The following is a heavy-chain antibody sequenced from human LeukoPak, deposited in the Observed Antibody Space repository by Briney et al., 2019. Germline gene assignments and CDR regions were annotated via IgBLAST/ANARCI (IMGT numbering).Heavy chain of an antibody. V-gene: IGHV3-7*01. D-gene: IGHD3-3*01. J-gene: IGHJ4*02. CDR1: AFIFSGHW. CDR2: IKEDGSER. Sequence: GGSLRLSCEGSAFIFSGHWMNWVRQTPGKGLEWVASIKEDGSERQYVDSVKGRFSISRDNTKGSLFLQLNSLRAEDTAVYYCARDFPSERYYDFWSGYSRHFDYWGQGTLVTVSS. CDR3: ARDFPSERYYDFWSGYSRHFDY.